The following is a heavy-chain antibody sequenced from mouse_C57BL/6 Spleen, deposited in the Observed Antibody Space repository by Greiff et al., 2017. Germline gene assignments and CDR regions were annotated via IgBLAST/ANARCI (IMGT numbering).Heavy chain of an antibody. V-gene: IGHV1-22*01. CDR1: GYTFTDYN. Sequence: EVQLVESGPELVKPGASVKMSCKASGYTFTDYNMHWVKQSHGKSLEWIGYINPNNGGTSYNQKFKGKATLTVNKSSSTAYMELRSLTSEDSAVYYCARSGNYVLAWFAHWGQGTLVTVSA. CDR3: ARSGNYVLAWFAH. J-gene: IGHJ3*01. D-gene: IGHD2-1*01. CDR2: INPNNGGT.